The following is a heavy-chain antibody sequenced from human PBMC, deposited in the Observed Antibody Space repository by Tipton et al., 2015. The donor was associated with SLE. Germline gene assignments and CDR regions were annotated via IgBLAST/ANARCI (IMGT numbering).Heavy chain of an antibody. V-gene: IGHV4-34*01. CDR3: ARIGPQLWLPSGYYFDC. CDR2: INHSGST. D-gene: IGHD5-24*01. J-gene: IGHJ4*02. CDR1: GGSFSGYY. Sequence: TLSLTCAVYGGSFSGYYWSWIRQPPGKGLEWIGEINHSGSTNYNPSLKSRVTISVDMSKNQFSLKLTSVTAADTAIYYCARIGPQLWLPSGYYFDCWGQGTLVTVSS.